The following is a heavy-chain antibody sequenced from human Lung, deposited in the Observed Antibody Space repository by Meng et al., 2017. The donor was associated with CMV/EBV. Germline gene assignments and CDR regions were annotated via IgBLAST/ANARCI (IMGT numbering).Heavy chain of an antibody. V-gene: IGHV5-51*01. CDR1: GYSFTSYW. J-gene: IGHJ5*02. Sequence: KVSXKGSGYSFTSYWIAWVRQMPGKGLEWMGLIYPGDSDTTYSPSFQGRVTISADKSISTTYLQWSSLKASDTAIYYCARQLDTRTWDNWFDPWGQGNXVNGAS. CDR3: ARQLDTRTWDNWFDP. CDR2: IYPGDSDT. D-gene: IGHD2-2*01.